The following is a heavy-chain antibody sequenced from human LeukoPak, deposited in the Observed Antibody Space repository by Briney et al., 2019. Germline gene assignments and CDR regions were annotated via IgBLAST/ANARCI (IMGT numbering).Heavy chain of an antibody. CDR2: ISGGGGST. CDR1: GFTFTNYA. J-gene: IGHJ4*02. CDR3: ARSSYDSSGYYPPPFDY. Sequence: GGSLRLSCAASGFTFTNYAMSWVRQAPGKGLEWVSGISGGGGSTYYADSVKGRFTISKDNSKNTLYLQMNSLRAEDTAVYYCARSSYDSSGYYPPPFDYWGQGTLVTVSS. V-gene: IGHV3-23*01. D-gene: IGHD3-22*01.